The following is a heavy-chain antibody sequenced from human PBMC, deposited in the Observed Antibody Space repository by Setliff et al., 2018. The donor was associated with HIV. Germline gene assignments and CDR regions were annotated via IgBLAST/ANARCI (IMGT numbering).Heavy chain of an antibody. Sequence: PSETLSLTCTVSGGSISSGSYYWSWVRQPAGKGLEWIGRIYISGSTNYNPSLQSRVTISVDTSKNQFSLKLSSVTAADTAVYYCAREHEGGTGWFDPWGQGTLVTVSS. J-gene: IGHJ5*02. CDR1: GGSISSGSYY. D-gene: IGHD3-16*01. V-gene: IGHV4-61*02. CDR3: AREHEGGTGWFDP. CDR2: IYISGST.